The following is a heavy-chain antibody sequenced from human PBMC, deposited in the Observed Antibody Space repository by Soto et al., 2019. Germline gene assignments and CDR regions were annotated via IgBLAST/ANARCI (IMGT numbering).Heavy chain of an antibody. CDR2: MWYDVHVE. Sequence: QVHLVESGGGVVQPGRSLTLSCAASGFSFRTSGMHWVRQAPGKGLEWVTGMWYDVHVEGYLDSVKGRFTISRDNSNSLMSLQMSNLRVDDTAVYYCARGLPKVAGGAFDIWGHGTMVTVSS. J-gene: IGHJ3*02. D-gene: IGHD2-15*01. CDR1: GFSFRTSG. CDR3: ARGLPKVAGGAFDI. V-gene: IGHV3-33*01.